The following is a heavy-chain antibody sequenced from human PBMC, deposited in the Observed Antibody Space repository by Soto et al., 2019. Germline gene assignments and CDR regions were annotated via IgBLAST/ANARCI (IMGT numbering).Heavy chain of an antibody. V-gene: IGHV3-33*01. J-gene: IGHJ3*02. CDR3: ARDRYPSYLPDAFDI. CDR2: IWYDGSDK. Sequence: SLILSGAASGCTLSSNGMHVVRQARGKGLEWVAFIWYDGSDKYYADSVKGRFTISRDNSKNTLYLQINSLRAEDTAFYYCARDRYPSYLPDAFDIWGQGTLVTVSS. D-gene: IGHD1-26*01. CDR1: GCTLSSNG.